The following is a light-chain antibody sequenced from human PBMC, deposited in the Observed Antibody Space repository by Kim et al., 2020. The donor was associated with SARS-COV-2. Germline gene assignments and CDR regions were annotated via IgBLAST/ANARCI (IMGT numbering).Light chain of an antibody. CDR1: NDGGKT. CDR2: YDS. Sequence: APGKTARRTCGGGNDGGKTVHWYQQKPGQAPVLVISYDSDRPSGIPERFSGSQSGNTATLTISRVEAGDEADYYCQVWDSSSDHVVFGRGTQLTVL. CDR3: QVWDSSSDHVV. J-gene: IGLJ2*01. V-gene: IGLV3-21*01.